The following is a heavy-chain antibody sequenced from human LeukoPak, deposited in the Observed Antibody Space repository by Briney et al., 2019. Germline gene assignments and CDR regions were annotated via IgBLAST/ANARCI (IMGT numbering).Heavy chain of an antibody. V-gene: IGHV4-39*01. CDR1: GGSISSSSYY. CDR3: VRRTSGSYSDY. CDR2: IYYSGST. J-gene: IGHJ4*02. Sequence: PETLSLTCTVSGGSISSSSYYWGWIRQPPGKGLEWIGSIYYSGSTYYNPSLKSRVTISVDTSKNQFSLKLNSVTAADTAVYYCVRRTSGSYSDYWGQGTLVTVSS. D-gene: IGHD1-26*01.